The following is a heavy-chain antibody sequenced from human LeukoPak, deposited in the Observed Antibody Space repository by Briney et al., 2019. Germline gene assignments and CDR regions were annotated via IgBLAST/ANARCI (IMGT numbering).Heavy chain of an antibody. CDR2: IFSSGNT. CDR3: AREEQHLNP. V-gene: IGHV4-4*07. D-gene: IGHD2-21*01. CDR1: GAALNDYY. Sequence: SETLSLTCTVSGAALNDYYWSWIRHPAGKGLEWIGRIFSSGNTNYNPSLRSRVTISVDTSKNQFSLNLRSVTAADTAVYYCAREEQHLNPWGQGTLVTVSS. J-gene: IGHJ5*02.